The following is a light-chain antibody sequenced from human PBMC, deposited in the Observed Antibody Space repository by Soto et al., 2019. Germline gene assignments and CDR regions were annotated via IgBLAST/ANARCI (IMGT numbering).Light chain of an antibody. CDR3: AAWDASLNGYV. V-gene: IGLV1-44*01. Sequence: QSALTQPPSASGTPGQRVTISFSGSSSHIGSKTVNWYQQLPGTVPKLLIYNSYQRPSGVPDRFSGSKSGTSASLAISGLQSEDEADYYCAAWDASLNGYVFGAGTKVTVL. CDR1: SSHIGSKT. J-gene: IGLJ1*01. CDR2: NSY.